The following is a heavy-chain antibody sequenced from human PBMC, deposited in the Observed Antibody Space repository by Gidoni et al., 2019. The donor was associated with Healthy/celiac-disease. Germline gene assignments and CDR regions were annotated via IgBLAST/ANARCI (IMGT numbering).Heavy chain of an antibody. J-gene: IGHJ3*02. CDR3: ARDRLPYSYGPSGAFDI. CDR1: GFTFSSYA. D-gene: IGHD5-18*01. CDR2: ISYDGSNK. Sequence: QVQLVESGGGGVQPGRSLRLSCAAPGFTFSSYAMHWVRQAPGKGLEWVAVISYDGSNKYYADSVKGRFTISRDNSKNTLYLQMNSLRAEDTAVYYCARDRLPYSYGPSGAFDIWGQGTMVTVSS. V-gene: IGHV3-30*04.